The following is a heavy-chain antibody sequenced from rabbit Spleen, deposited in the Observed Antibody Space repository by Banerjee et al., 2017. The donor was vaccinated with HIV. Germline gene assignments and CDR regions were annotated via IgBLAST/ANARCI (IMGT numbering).Heavy chain of an antibody. CDR3: ARDYAGYGYAMDL. Sequence: QSLEESGGDLVKPGASLTLTCTASGFSFSSSYYMCWVRQAPGKGLEYIACIDTGSSGTIYYASWAKGRFTISKTSSTTVTLQMTSLTAADTATYFCARDYAGYGYAMDLWGQGTLVTVS. J-gene: IGHJ4*01. CDR2: IDTGSSGTI. V-gene: IGHV1S40*01. D-gene: IGHD6-1*01. CDR1: GFSFSSSYY.